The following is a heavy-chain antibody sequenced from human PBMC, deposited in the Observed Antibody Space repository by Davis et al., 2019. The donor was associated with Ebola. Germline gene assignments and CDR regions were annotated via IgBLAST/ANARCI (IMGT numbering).Heavy chain of an antibody. Sequence: KVSCKGSGYSFTSYWIAWVRQMPGKGLECMGIIYPGDSETRYSPSFQGQVTISADKSISTAYLQWSSLKASDTAMYYCARRLVNYDFWSGFDAFDIWGQGTMVTVSS. CDR1: GYSFTSYW. V-gene: IGHV5-51*01. D-gene: IGHD3-3*01. CDR2: IYPGDSET. CDR3: ARRLVNYDFWSGFDAFDI. J-gene: IGHJ3*02.